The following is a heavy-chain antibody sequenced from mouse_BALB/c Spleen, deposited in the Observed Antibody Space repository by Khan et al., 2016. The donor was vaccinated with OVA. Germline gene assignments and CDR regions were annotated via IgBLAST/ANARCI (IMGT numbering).Heavy chain of an antibody. D-gene: IGHD1-1*02. CDR3: AREGDGGGLAY. Sequence: EVELVESGGGFMQPGGSLKLSCATSGFTFTDYYMYWVRQTPEKRLEWVAYISNRGTTAYYPDTIRGRFTISRVNDKHTLYLQMSRLKSDDTAIYDWAREGDGGGLAYWGQGTLVTVSA. V-gene: IGHV5-12*02. J-gene: IGHJ3*01. CDR1: GFTFTDYY. CDR2: ISNRGTTA.